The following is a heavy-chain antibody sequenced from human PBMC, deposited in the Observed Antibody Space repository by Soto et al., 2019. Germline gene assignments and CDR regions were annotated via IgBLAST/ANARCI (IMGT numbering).Heavy chain of an antibody. CDR3: VRGRPQKGGYCSSTSCYSYYYYYMDV. J-gene: IGHJ6*03. CDR2: IYYSGST. Sequence: SETLSLTCTVSGGSISSYYWSWIRQPPGKGLEWIGYIYYSGSTNYNPSLKSRVTISVDTSKNQFSLKLSSVTAADTAVYYCVRGRPQKGGYCSSTSCYSYYYYYMDVWGKGTTVTVSS. D-gene: IGHD2-2*01. CDR1: GGSISSYY. V-gene: IGHV4-59*01.